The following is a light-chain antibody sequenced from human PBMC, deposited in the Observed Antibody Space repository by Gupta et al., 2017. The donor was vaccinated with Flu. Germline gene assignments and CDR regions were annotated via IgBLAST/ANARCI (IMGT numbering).Light chain of an antibody. CDR2: KAS. CDR1: QSIRSW. J-gene: IGKJ2*01. V-gene: IGKV1-5*03. Sequence: DIQMTQFPSTLSASVGDRVIITCRASQSIRSWLAWYQQKPGKAPQLLIFKASNLESGVPSRFSGSGSGTDFTLTINSLQPDDFATYYCQQYVSNSDTFGQGTKVEIK. CDR3: QQYVSNSDT.